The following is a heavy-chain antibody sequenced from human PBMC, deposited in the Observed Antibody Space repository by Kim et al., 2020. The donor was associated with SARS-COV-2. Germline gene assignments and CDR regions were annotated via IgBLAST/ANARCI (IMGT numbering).Heavy chain of an antibody. D-gene: IGHD6-13*01. J-gene: IGHJ4*02. CDR3: VRGQQLVGDLDY. V-gene: IGHV4-31*02. Sequence: YSNPSLKSRVTISVDTSKNQFSLKLSSVTAADTAVYYCVRGQQLVGDLDYWGQGTLVTVSS.